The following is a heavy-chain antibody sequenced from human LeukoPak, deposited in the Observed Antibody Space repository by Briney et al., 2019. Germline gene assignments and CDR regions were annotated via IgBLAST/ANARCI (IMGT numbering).Heavy chain of an antibody. V-gene: IGHV1-2*02. CDR2: ISPTSGAT. Sequence: GASVKVSCKASGYSFTAYYMHWVRQAPGQRLEWMGWISPTSGATEYAQKFQGRVTMTRDMSTSTLYMELSSLRSEDTAVYYCARVNFPYCSGGTCYSDAFDIWGQGTMVTVSS. J-gene: IGHJ3*02. D-gene: IGHD2-15*01. CDR1: GYSFTAYY. CDR3: ARVNFPYCSGGTCYSDAFDI.